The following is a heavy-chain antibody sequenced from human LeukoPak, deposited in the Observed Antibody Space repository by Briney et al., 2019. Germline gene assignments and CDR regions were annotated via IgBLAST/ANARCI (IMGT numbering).Heavy chain of an antibody. CDR2: TYYYRSEWHN. CDR3: ARDQSWTTGFDV. CDR1: ADSVSSNSVT. J-gene: IGHJ3*01. V-gene: IGHV6-1*01. D-gene: IGHD2-8*02. Sequence: SQTLSLTCAISADSVSSNSVTWSWIRQSPSRGLEWLGRTYYYRSEWHNDYAISVKSRMIINPDTSKNQFSLHLKSMTPEDTAVYYCARDQSWTTGFDVWGQGTIVTVSS.